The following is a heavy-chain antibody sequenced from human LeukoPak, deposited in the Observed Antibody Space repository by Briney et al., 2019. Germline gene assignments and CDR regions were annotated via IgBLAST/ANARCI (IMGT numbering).Heavy chain of an antibody. V-gene: IGHV3-30*03. CDR1: GFTFSSYG. CDR2: ISYDGSNK. J-gene: IGHJ4*02. CDR3: APPGEATVDY. D-gene: IGHD4-17*01. Sequence: GGSLRLSCAASGFTFSSYGMHGVRQAPGKGLEWVAVISYDGSNKYYADSVKARFTISRDNSKNTLYLQMNSLRAEDTAVYYCAPPGEATVDYWGQGTLVTVSS.